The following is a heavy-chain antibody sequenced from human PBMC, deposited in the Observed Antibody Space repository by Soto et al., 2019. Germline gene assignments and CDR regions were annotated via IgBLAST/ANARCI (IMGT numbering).Heavy chain of an antibody. V-gene: IGHV3-23*01. D-gene: IGHD3-22*01. CDR3: ASTMIVVVTPF. Sequence: GGSLRLSCAASGFTFSSYAMSWVRQAPGKGLEWVSAISGSGGSTYYADSVKGRFTISRDNSKNTLYLQMNSLRAEDTAVYYCASTMIVVVTPFWGQGTLVTVSS. CDR1: GFTFSSYA. CDR2: ISGSGGST. J-gene: IGHJ4*02.